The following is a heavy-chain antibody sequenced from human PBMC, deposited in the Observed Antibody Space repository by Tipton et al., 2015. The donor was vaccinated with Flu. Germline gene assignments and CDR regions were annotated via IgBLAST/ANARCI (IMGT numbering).Heavy chain of an antibody. CDR3: ARGSGYANAYLDS. CDR1: GDAVASDHY. D-gene: IGHD5-12*01. CDR2: INHAGAT. J-gene: IGHJ4*02. V-gene: IGHV4-34*01. Sequence: TLSLTCSVSGDAVASDHYWTWIRQPPGKGLEWIGEINHAGATNCNPSLKSRVTISTDTSKNQFSLKVTSLTAADTAVYYCARGSGYANAYLDSWGRGTLVTVSS.